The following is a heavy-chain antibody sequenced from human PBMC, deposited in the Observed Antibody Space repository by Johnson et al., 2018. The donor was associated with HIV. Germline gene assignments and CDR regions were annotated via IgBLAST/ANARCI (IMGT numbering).Heavy chain of an antibody. CDR1: GFTFSSYW. J-gene: IGHJ3*02. CDR2: INSDGSST. D-gene: IGHD3-10*01. CDR3: ARPPPFMGNYGSGSWWAFDI. Sequence: VQLVESGGGLVQPGGSLRLSCVGSGFTFSSYWMHWVRQAPGKGLVWVSRINSDGSSTSYADSVKGRFTISRDNAKNSLYLQMNSLRAEDTAVYYCARPPPFMGNYGSGSWWAFDIWGQGTMVTVSS. V-gene: IGHV3-74*01.